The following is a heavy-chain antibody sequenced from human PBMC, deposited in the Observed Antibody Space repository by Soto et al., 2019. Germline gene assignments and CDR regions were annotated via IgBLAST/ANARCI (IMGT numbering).Heavy chain of an antibody. D-gene: IGHD3-10*01. CDR3: ARGGSGGGTRETRRSAVWFDP. J-gene: IGHJ5*02. CDR2: IYYSGST. CDR1: GGSISSYY. V-gene: IGHV4-59*01. Sequence: QVQLQESGPGLVKPSETLSLTCTVSGGSISSYYWSWIRQPPGKGLEWIGYIYYSGSTNYNPSLKSRVTISVDTSKNQFSLKLSSVTAADTAVYYCARGGSGGGTRETRRSAVWFDPWGQGTLVTVSS.